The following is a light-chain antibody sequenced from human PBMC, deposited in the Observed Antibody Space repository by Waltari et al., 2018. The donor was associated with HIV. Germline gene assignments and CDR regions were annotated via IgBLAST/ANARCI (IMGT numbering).Light chain of an antibody. J-gene: IGKJ4*01. Sequence: AIRMTQSPSSFSASTGDRVTITCRANQDISNYLAWYQQKPGKVPKLLVYDASALQSGVPSRFSGSGSGTDFTLTISSLQSEDFATYFCQQYYTYPLTFGGGTNV. V-gene: IGKV1-8*01. CDR3: QQYYTYPLT. CDR2: DAS. CDR1: QDISNY.